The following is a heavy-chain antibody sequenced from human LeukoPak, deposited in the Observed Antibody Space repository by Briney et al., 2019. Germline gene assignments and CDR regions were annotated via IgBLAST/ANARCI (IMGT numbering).Heavy chain of an antibody. CDR3: ARSLSRADAFDI. J-gene: IGHJ3*02. Sequence: GRSLRLSCAASGFTFSSYAMPWVRQAPGKGLEWVAVISYDGSNKYYADSVKGRFTISRDNSKNTLYLQMNSLRAEDTAVYYCARSLSRADAFDIWGQGTMVTVSS. V-gene: IGHV3-30-3*01. CDR2: ISYDGSNK. CDR1: GFTFSSYA.